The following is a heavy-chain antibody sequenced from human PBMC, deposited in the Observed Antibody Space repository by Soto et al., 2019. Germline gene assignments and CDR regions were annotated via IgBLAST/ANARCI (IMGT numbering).Heavy chain of an antibody. Sequence: GGSLRLSCAASGFTFSSYAMSWVRQAPGKGLEWVSAISGSGGSTYYADSVKGRFTISRDNSKNTLYLQMNSLRAEDTAVYYCAKVGGDIVVVPAATGVDFDYWGQGTLVTVSS. V-gene: IGHV3-23*01. D-gene: IGHD2-2*01. CDR3: AKVGGDIVVVPAATGVDFDY. CDR2: ISGSGGST. J-gene: IGHJ4*02. CDR1: GFTFSSYA.